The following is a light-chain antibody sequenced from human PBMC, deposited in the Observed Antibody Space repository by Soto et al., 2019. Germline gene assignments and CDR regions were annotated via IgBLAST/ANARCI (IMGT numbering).Light chain of an antibody. CDR3: SSYTSSSILDVV. CDR2: DVS. J-gene: IGLJ2*01. V-gene: IGLV2-14*01. CDR1: SSDVGGYNY. Sequence: QSALTQPASVSGSPGQSITFSCTGTSSDVGGYNYVSWYQQHPGKAPKLMIYDVSNRPSGVSNRFSGSKSGNTASLTISGLQAEDEADYYCSSYTSSSILDVVFGGGTKVTVL.